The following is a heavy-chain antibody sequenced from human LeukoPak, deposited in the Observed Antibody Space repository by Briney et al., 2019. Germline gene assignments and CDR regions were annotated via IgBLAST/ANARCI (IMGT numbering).Heavy chain of an antibody. J-gene: IGHJ5*02. CDR1: GYTFTSYG. D-gene: IGHD5-12*01. Sequence: ASVKVSCKASGYTFTSYGISWVRQAPGQGLEWMGWISAYNGNTNYAQKLQGRVTMTTDTSTSTAYMELRSLRSDDTAVYYCARLPLGDRGYSGYDLRPWFDPWGQGTLVTVSS. V-gene: IGHV1-18*01. CDR2: ISAYNGNT. CDR3: ARLPLGDRGYSGYDLRPWFDP.